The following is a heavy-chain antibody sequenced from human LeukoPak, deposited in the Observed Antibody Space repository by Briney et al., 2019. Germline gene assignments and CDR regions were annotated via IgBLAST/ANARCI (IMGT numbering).Heavy chain of an antibody. CDR3: AREELSY. CDR1: GFTFSSYN. Sequence: GGSLRLSCSASGFTFSSYNMNWVRQAPGKGLEWVSSISRSSDYIYYADSVKGRFTISRDNAKNSLYLQMNSLRAEDTAVYYCAREELSYWGQGTLVTVSS. J-gene: IGHJ4*02. CDR2: ISRSSDYI. D-gene: IGHD1-26*01. V-gene: IGHV3-21*01.